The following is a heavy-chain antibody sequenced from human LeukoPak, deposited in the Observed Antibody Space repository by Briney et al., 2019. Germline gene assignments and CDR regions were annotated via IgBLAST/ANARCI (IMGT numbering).Heavy chain of an antibody. V-gene: IGHV4-38-2*02. Sequence: SETLSLTCTVSGYSISSGYYWGWIRQPPGKGLEWIGSIYHSGSTYYNPSLKSRVTISVDTSKNQFSLKLSSVTAADTAVYYCARWSNTDGNFDYWGQGTLVTVSS. CDR1: GYSISSGYY. D-gene: IGHD5-18*01. CDR3: ARWSNTDGNFDY. CDR2: IYHSGST. J-gene: IGHJ4*02.